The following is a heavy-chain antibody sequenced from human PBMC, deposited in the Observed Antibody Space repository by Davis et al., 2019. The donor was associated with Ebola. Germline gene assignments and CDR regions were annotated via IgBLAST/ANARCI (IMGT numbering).Heavy chain of an antibody. D-gene: IGHD2-15*01. J-gene: IGHJ4*02. CDR2: IRYDGSNK. V-gene: IGHV3-30*02. CDR3: ARDHGYCSGGSCYSSYFDY. CDR1: GFTFSSCG. Sequence: GESLKISCAVSGFTFSSCGMHWVRQAPGKGLEWVAFIRYDGSNKYYADSVKGRFTISRDNSKNTLYLQMNSLRAEDTAVYYCARDHGYCSGGSCYSSYFDYWGQGTLVTVSS.